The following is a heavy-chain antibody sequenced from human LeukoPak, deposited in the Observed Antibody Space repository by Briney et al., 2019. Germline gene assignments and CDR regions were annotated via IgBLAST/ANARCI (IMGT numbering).Heavy chain of an antibody. Sequence: PSETLSLTCAVYGGSFSGYYWSWIRQPPGKGLEWIGEINHSGSTNYNPSLKSRVTISVDTSENQFSLKLSSVTAADTAVYYCARRYYDFWSGYYGNYFDYWGQGTLVTVSS. CDR1: GGSFSGYY. V-gene: IGHV4-34*01. D-gene: IGHD3-3*01. J-gene: IGHJ4*02. CDR3: ARRYYDFWSGYYGNYFDY. CDR2: INHSGST.